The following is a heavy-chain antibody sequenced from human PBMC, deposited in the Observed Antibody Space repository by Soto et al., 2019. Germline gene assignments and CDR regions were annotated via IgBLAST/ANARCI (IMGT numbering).Heavy chain of an antibody. CDR3: TTGVPPRGMDV. CDR2: IKTKTDGGTT. Sequence: EVQLVESGGGLVKPGGSLRLSCAASGFTFSNAWMSWVRQAPGKGLEWVGRIKTKTDGGTTDYAAPVKGRFTISRDDSKNTLYLQMTSLKTEDTAVYYCTTGVPPRGMDVWAQGTTVTVPS. CDR1: GFTFSNAW. D-gene: IGHD3-3*01. J-gene: IGHJ6*02. V-gene: IGHV3-15*01.